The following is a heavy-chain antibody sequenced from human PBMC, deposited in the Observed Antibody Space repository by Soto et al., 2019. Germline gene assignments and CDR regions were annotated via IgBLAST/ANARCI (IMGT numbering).Heavy chain of an antibody. Sequence: QVQLVESGGGVVQPGRSLRLSCAASGFTFSSYGMHWVRQAPGKGLEWVAVIWYDGSNKYYADSVKGRFTISRDNSKNTLYLQMNSLRAEDTAVYYCARDRESEGEPHDAFDIWGQGTMVTVSS. D-gene: IGHD3-10*01. V-gene: IGHV3-33*01. J-gene: IGHJ3*02. CDR3: ARDRESEGEPHDAFDI. CDR1: GFTFSSYG. CDR2: IWYDGSNK.